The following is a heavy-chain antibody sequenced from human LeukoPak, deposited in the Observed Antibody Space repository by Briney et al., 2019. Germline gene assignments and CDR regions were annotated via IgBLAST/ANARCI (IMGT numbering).Heavy chain of an antibody. D-gene: IGHD3-10*01. J-gene: IGHJ4*02. Sequence: GGSLRLSCAASGFTFSNYGMSWARQAPGKGLEWVSAISGGGGITYYADSVMGRFTISRDNSKNTLYLQMNSLKAEDTAVYYCSKMGGFLDYWGQGTLVTVSS. CDR1: GFTFSNYG. CDR2: ISGGGGIT. CDR3: SKMGGFLDY. V-gene: IGHV3-23*01.